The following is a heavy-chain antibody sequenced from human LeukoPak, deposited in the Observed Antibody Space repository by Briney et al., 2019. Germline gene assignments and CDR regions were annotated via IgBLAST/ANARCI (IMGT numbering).Heavy chain of an antibody. CDR1: GGSFSGYY. J-gene: IGHJ4*02. CDR3: ARAWGYYDSSGYRDY. CDR2: INHSGST. D-gene: IGHD3-22*01. Sequence: SETLSLTCAVYGGSFSGYYWSWVRQPPGKGLEWIGEINHSGSTNYNPSLKSRVTISVDTSKNQFSLKLSSVTAADTAVYYCARAWGYYDSSGYRDYWGQGTLVTVSS. V-gene: IGHV4-34*01.